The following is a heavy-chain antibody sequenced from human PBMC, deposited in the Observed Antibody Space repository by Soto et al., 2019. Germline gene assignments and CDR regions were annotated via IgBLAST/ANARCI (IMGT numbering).Heavy chain of an antibody. CDR1: GFTFSSYD. V-gene: IGHV3-13*01. J-gene: IGHJ4*02. CDR3: TRGADGFDY. D-gene: IGHD3-16*01. CDR2: IGTAGDT. Sequence: EVQLVESGGDLVQPGGSLRLSCAASGFTFSSYDFHWVRQATGKGPEWVSGIGTAGDTYYAGSVKGRFIMSRENAKNSLYLQMNSLRAGDTGVYYCTRGADGFDYWGQGTLVTVSS.